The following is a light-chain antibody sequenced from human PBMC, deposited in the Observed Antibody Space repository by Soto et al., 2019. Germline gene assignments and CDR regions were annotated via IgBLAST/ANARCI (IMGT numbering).Light chain of an antibody. CDR1: QTIFNSY. Sequence: ENVLTQSPGTLSLSPGDTATLSCRASQTIFNSYLAWYQQKPGQAPRLLIYGASSRATGIPDRFSGGGSGTDFTLTITRLEPEDFAVYYGQQYGSSYAFGQGTKLEMK. J-gene: IGKJ2*01. V-gene: IGKV3-20*01. CDR2: GAS. CDR3: QQYGSSYA.